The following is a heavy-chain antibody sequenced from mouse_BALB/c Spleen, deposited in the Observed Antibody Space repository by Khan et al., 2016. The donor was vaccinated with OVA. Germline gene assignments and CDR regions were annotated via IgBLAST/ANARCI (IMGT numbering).Heavy chain of an antibody. J-gene: IGHJ3*01. V-gene: IGHV1-4*01. D-gene: IGHD2-14*01. CDR1: GYTFTSYT. Sequence: QIQLVQSGAELARPGASVKLSCKAPGYTFTSYTIHWIKLRPGQGLEWIGYINPSNGYTNYNQKFKDKATLSADKSSTTAYMQLSSLTSDDSAVYNYVRDRAYYRNDGWFAYWGQGTLVTVSA. CDR2: INPSNGYT. CDR3: VRDRAYYRNDGWFAY.